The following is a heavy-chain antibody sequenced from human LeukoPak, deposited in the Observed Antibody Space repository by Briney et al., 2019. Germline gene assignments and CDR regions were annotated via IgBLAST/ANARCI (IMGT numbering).Heavy chain of an antibody. CDR2: VSAGGAT. J-gene: IGHJ5*02. CDR1: GFSCSDYT. CDR3: TKGSWFAP. V-gene: IGHV3-23*01. Sequence: AGGSLRLSCAASGFSCSDYTMNWVRQAPGKGLEWVSAVSAGGATYYADSVKGRFTISRDNSKNTMFLQMNSLRVEDTAVYYCTKGSWFAPWGQGTLVTVSS.